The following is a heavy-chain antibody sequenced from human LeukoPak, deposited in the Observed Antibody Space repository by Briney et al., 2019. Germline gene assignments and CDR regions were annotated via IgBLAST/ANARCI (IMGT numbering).Heavy chain of an antibody. Sequence: GRSLRLSCAASGFTFDDYAMHWVRQAPGKGLEWVSGISWNSGSIGYADSVKGRFTISRDNAKNSLYLQMNSLRAEDTALYYCASIMRDYYDSSGTLFDYWGQGTLVTVSS. CDR3: ASIMRDYYDSSGTLFDY. V-gene: IGHV3-9*01. D-gene: IGHD3-22*01. CDR2: ISWNSGSI. CDR1: GFTFDDYA. J-gene: IGHJ4*02.